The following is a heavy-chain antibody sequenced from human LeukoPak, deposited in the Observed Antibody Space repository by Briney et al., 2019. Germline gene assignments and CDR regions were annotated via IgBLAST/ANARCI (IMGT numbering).Heavy chain of an antibody. V-gene: IGHV1-69*13. CDR2: IIPIFGTA. CDR1: GGTFSSYA. D-gene: IGHD3-10*02. J-gene: IGHJ6*02. CDR3: ASCPMLTYYYGMDV. Sequence: GASVKVSCKASGGTFSSYAISWVRQAPGQGLEWMGGIIPIFGTANYAQKFQGRVTITADESTSTAYMELSSLRSEDTAVYYCASCPMLTYYYGMDVWGQGATVTVSS.